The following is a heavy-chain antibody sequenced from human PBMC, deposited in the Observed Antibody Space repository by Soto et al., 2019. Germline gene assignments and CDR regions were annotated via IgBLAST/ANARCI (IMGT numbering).Heavy chain of an antibody. CDR2: ISSSSRTI. D-gene: IGHD1-26*01. V-gene: IGHV3-11*01. CDR1: GFTFTDYY. J-gene: IGHJ4*02. Sequence: GGSLRLSCAASGFTFTDYYMTWIRQAPGEGLEWISYISSSSRTIYYADSVEGRFTISRDNAKNSLFLQMNSLRAEDTAVYFCARTVGSDRPLDYWGQGTLVTVSS. CDR3: ARTVGSDRPLDY.